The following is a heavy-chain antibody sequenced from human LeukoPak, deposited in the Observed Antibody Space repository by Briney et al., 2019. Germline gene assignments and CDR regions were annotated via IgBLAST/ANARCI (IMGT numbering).Heavy chain of an antibody. D-gene: IGHD3-22*01. CDR3: AKRGVVIRVILVGFHKEAYYFDS. J-gene: IGHJ4*02. CDR2: ISDRGSRT. CDR1: GITLSNYG. Sequence: PGGSLRLSCAVSGITLSNYGMSWVRQAPGKGLEWVAGISDRGSRTNYADSVKGRFTISTDHPKNTLYLQMNSLRAEDTAVYFCAKRGVVIRVILVGFHKEAYYFDSWGQGAVVTVPS. V-gene: IGHV3-23*01.